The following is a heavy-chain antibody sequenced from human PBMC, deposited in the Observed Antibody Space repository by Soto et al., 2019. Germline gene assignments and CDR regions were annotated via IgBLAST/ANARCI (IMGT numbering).Heavy chain of an antibody. J-gene: IGHJ4*02. CDR2: IYHSGST. CDR1: GYSISSGYY. Sequence: SETLSLTCAVSGYSISSGYYWGWIRQPPGKGLEWIGSIYHSGSTYYNPSLKSRVTISVDTSKNQSSLKLSSVTAADTAVYYCAREPSDFWSGYYTDDYWGQGTLVTVSS. V-gene: IGHV4-38-2*02. D-gene: IGHD3-3*01. CDR3: AREPSDFWSGYYTDDY.